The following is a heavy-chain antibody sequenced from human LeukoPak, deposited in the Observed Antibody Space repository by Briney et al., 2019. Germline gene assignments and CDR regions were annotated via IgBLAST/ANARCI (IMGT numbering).Heavy chain of an antibody. J-gene: IGHJ4*02. CDR3: ATEGSGDCCPFDY. D-gene: IGHD2-21*02. V-gene: IGHV1-24*01. CDR2: FYPEDGET. CDR1: GYTLTELS. Sequence: ASVKVSCKVSGYTLTELSMHWVRQAPGKGLEWMGGFYPEDGETIYAQKFQGRVTMTEDTSTDTACMELSSLRSEDTAVYYCATEGSGDCCPFDYWGQGTLVTVSS.